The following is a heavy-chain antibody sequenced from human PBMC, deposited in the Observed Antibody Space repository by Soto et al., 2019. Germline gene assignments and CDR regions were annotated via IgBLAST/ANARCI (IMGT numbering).Heavy chain of an antibody. Sequence: QVQLQESGPGLVKPSQTLSLTCTVSGGSISSGGYYWSWIRQHPGKGLEWIGYIYYSGSTYYNPPLTSRVTIAVDTSKTQFSLKLSSVTAADTAVYYCARGGIAAAAPPDYWGQGTLVTVSS. J-gene: IGHJ4*02. D-gene: IGHD6-13*01. CDR3: ARGGIAAAAPPDY. CDR2: IYYSGST. CDR1: GGSISSGGYY. V-gene: IGHV4-31*03.